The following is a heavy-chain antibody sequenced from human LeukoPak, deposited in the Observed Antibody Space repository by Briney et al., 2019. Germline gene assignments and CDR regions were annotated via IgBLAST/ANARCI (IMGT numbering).Heavy chain of an antibody. CDR3: ARMRRGSSYPYHFGY. Sequence: SETLSLTCTVSGGSISSYYWSWIRQPPGKALEWIGYIYYSGSTNYNPSLRSRVTISVDTSKNQFSLRLNSVTAADTALYYCARMRRGSSYPYHFGYWGRGILVTVSS. D-gene: IGHD6-13*01. CDR2: IYYSGST. J-gene: IGHJ4*02. CDR1: GGSISSYY. V-gene: IGHV4-59*01.